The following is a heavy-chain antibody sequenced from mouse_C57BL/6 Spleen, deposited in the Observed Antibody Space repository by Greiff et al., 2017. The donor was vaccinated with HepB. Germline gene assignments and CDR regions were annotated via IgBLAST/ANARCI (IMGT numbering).Heavy chain of an antibody. CDR1: GYTFTSYW. CDR3: ARWRSATVVATDY. D-gene: IGHD1-1*01. Sequence: VQLQQPGAELVKPGASVKLSCKASGYTFTSYWLQWVKQRPGQGLEWIGEIDPSDSYTNSNQKCKGKATLTVDTSSSTAYMQRSSRTSEDSAVYYCARWRSATVVATDYWGQGTTLTVSS. CDR2: IDPSDSYT. V-gene: IGHV1-50*01. J-gene: IGHJ2*01.